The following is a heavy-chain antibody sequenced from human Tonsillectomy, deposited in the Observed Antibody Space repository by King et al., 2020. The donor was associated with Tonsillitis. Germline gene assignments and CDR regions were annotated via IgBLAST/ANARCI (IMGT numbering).Heavy chain of an antibody. Sequence: VQLQESGPGLVKPSETLSLTCTVSGGSVSSGSYYWSWIRQPPGKGLEWIGYIYYSGSTNYNPSLKSLVTISVDTSKNQFSLKLSTVTAADTAVYYCARDSFLSQRGPRDAFYIWGQGTMVTVSS. V-gene: IGHV4-61*01. CDR1: GGSVSSGSYY. J-gene: IGHJ3*02. D-gene: IGHD3-3*02. CDR3: ARDSFLSQRGPRDAFYI. CDR2: IYYSGST.